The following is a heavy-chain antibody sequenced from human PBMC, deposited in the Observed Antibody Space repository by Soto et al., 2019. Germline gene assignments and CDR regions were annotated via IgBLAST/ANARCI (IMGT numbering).Heavy chain of an antibody. CDR2: IWSDGNKE. Sequence: QVQLVESGGGVVQPGRSLRLSCVGSGFPFWHYGMHWVRQAPGKGLEGVAVIWSDGNKESYADSVKGRFAISRDKTKDTLYLEMNRLRVEDTAVYFCARDRNGGWFHMDVWGQGTTVSVSS. CDR3: ARDRNGGWFHMDV. D-gene: IGHD6-19*01. J-gene: IGHJ6*02. V-gene: IGHV3-33*01. CDR1: GFPFWHYG.